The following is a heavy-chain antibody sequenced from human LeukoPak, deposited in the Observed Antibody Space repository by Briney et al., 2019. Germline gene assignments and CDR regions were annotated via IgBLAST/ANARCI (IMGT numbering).Heavy chain of an antibody. J-gene: IGHJ6*03. D-gene: IGHD3-10*01. CDR1: GYTFTGYY. Sequence: ASVKVSCKASGYTFTGYYMRWVRQAPGQGLEWMGWINPNSGGTNYAQKFQGRVTMTRDTSISTAYMELSRLRSDDTAVYYCARGPVLLWFGVSYYMDVWGKGTTVTIS. V-gene: IGHV1-2*02. CDR3: ARGPVLLWFGVSYYMDV. CDR2: INPNSGGT.